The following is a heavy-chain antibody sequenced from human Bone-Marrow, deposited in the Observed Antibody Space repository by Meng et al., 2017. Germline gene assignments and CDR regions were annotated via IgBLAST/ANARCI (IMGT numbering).Heavy chain of an antibody. J-gene: IGHJ6*02. D-gene: IGHD6-19*01. V-gene: IGHV1-46*01. Sequence: ASVKVSCKASGYTFTSYYMHWVRQAPGQGREWMGIINPSGGSTSYAQKFQGRVTMTRDTSTSTVYMELSSLRSEDTAVYYCAGIAVAGTLARSNYYYYYGMDVWGQGTTVTVSS. CDR1: GYTFTSYY. CDR3: AGIAVAGTLARSNYYYYYGMDV. CDR2: INPSGGST.